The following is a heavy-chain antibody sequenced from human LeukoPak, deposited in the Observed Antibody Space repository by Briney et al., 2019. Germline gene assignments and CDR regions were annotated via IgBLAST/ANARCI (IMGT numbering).Heavy chain of an antibody. J-gene: IGHJ4*02. CDR1: GFTFSSYW. D-gene: IGHD1-26*01. CDR3: ARDSKWELL. Sequence: PGGSLRLSCAASGFTFSSYWMSWVRQAPGKGLEWIGYIYYSGSTNYNPSLKSRVTISVDTSKNQFSLKLSSVTAADTAVYYCARDSKWELLWGQGTLVTVSS. CDR2: IYYSGST. V-gene: IGHV4-59*01.